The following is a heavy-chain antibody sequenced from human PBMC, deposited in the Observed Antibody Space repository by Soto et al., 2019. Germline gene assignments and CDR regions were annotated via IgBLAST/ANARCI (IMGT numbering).Heavy chain of an antibody. Sequence: GESLKISCKGSGYSFTSYWIGWVRQMPGKGLEWMGIIYPGDSDTRYSPSFQGQVTISADKSISTAYLQWSSLKASDTAMYYCARLQGDPPPNYYFDYWGQGTLVTVSS. V-gene: IGHV5-51*01. CDR3: ARLQGDPPPNYYFDY. J-gene: IGHJ4*02. D-gene: IGHD2-21*02. CDR1: GYSFTSYW. CDR2: IYPGDSDT.